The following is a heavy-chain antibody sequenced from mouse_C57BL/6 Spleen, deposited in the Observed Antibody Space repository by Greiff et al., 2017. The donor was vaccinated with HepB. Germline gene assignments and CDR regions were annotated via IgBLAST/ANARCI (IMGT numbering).Heavy chain of an antibody. CDR3: ARGGLFGYYFDY. J-gene: IGHJ2*01. CDR2: ISDGGSYT. Sequence: EVQGVESGGGLVKPGGSLKLSCAASGFTFSSYAMSWVRQTPEKRLEWVATISDGGSYTYYPDNVKGRCTISRDNAKNNLYLQMSHLKSEDTAMYYCARGGLFGYYFDYWGQGTTLTVSS. D-gene: IGHD3-3*01. CDR1: GFTFSSYA. V-gene: IGHV5-4*01.